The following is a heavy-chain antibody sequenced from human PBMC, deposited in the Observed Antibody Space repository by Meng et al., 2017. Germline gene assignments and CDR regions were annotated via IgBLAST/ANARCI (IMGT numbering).Heavy chain of an antibody. CDR3: ARVDRNDDADFDY. D-gene: IGHD1-1*01. Sequence: QVQLVQLGAGVKKPGSSVKVSVKASGGTFSSYAISWLRQAPGQGLEWMGGIIPIFGTANYAQNFQGRVTITADKSTSTAYMELSSLRSEDTAVYYCARVDRNDDADFDYWGQGTLVTVSS. J-gene: IGHJ4*02. V-gene: IGHV1-69*06. CDR1: GGTFSSYA. CDR2: IIPIFGTA.